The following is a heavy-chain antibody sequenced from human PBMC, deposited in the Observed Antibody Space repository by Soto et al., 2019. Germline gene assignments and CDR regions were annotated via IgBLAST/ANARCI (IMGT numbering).Heavy chain of an antibody. Sequence: GGSLRLSCAASGFTFSSYAMSWVRQAPGKGLEWVSAISGSGGSTYYADSVKGRFTISRDNSKNTLYLQMNSLRAEDTAVYYCAKDLGSGVVVIVSQLADDAFDIWGQGTMVTVSS. D-gene: IGHD2-21*01. J-gene: IGHJ3*02. V-gene: IGHV3-23*01. CDR2: ISGSGGST. CDR1: GFTFSSYA. CDR3: AKDLGSGVVVIVSQLADDAFDI.